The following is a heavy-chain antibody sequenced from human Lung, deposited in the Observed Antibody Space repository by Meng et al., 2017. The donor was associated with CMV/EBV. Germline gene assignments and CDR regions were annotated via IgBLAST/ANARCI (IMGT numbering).Heavy chain of an antibody. CDR2: IHSSGST. V-gene: IGHV4-31*03. J-gene: IGHJ5*02. Sequence: QGKLQESGPGHVKPSQTLSLTCTVSGGSISSGGYYWSWIRQHPGKGLEWIGYIHSSGSTYYNPSLRSRLTISVDTSKNQFSLKLSSVTAADTAVYYCARASYGSGSPLGESWFDPWGQGTLVTVSS. CDR3: ARASYGSGSPLGESWFDP. D-gene: IGHD3-10*01. CDR1: GGSISSGGYY.